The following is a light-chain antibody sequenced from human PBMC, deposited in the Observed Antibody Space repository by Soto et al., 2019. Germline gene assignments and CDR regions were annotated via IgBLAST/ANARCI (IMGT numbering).Light chain of an antibody. CDR3: QSYDNSLNEWV. J-gene: IGLJ3*02. CDR1: ASSIAARYD. V-gene: IGLV1-40*01. CDR2: GNN. Sequence: QSVLTQPPSVSGAPGQRVTISCTGTASSIAARYDVHWYQQIPGTAPKLLISGNNNRPSGVPDRFSASKSGISASLAITGLQADDEADYYCQSYDNSLNEWVFGGETKLTVL.